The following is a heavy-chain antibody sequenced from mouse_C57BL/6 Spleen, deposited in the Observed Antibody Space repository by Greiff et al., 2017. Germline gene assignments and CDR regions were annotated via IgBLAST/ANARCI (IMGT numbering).Heavy chain of an antibody. J-gene: IGHJ2*01. V-gene: IGHV1-18*01. CDR2: INPNNGGT. Sequence: EVKLQESGPELVKPGASVKISCKASGYTFTDYNMDWVKQSHGKSLEWIGDINPNNGGTIYNQKFKGKATLTVDKSSSTAYMELRSLTSEDTAVYYCARAGYYGSRSFDYWGQGTTLTVSS. CDR3: ARAGYYGSRSFDY. CDR1: GYTFTDYN. D-gene: IGHD1-1*01.